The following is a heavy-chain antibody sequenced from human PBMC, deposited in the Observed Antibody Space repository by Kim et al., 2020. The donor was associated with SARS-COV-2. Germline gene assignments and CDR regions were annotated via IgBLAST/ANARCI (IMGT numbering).Heavy chain of an antibody. Sequence: GGSLRLSCAASGFTFSSYGMHWVRQAPGEGLEWVALISYDGSTKYYADSVKGRFTISRDNSKNTLYLQMNSLRAEDTAVYSCAKIAVRNNHYLEYWGQGTLVTVSS. CDR1: GFTFSSYG. V-gene: IGHV3-30*18. J-gene: IGHJ4*02. CDR3: AKIAVRNNHYLEY. CDR2: ISYDGSTK. D-gene: IGHD6-19*01.